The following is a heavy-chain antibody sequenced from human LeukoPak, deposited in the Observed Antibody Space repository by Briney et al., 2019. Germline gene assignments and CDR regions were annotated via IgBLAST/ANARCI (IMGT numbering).Heavy chain of an antibody. CDR1: GFTFSSYS. CDR2: ISSSSSYI. Sequence: PGGSLRLSCAASGFTFSSYSMNWVRQAPGKGLEWVSSISSSSSYIYYADSVKGRFTISRDNAKNSLYLQMNSLRAEDTAVYYCARDRSSILDPHYYYYYMDVWGKGTTVTVSS. D-gene: IGHD4-11*01. J-gene: IGHJ6*03. V-gene: IGHV3-21*01. CDR3: ARDRSSILDPHYYYYYMDV.